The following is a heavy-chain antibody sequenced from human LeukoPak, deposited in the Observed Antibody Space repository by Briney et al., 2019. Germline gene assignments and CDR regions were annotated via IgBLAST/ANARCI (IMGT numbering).Heavy chain of an antibody. J-gene: IGHJ4*02. CDR3: TRDFYGIDY. D-gene: IGHD3-10*01. Sequence: PGGPLRLSCAASGFTFTDYWMHGVRQAPGKGLVWVSRINGDGSGTSYADSVKGRFTISRDNAKNTVYLQMNSLRAEDTAVYYCTRDFYGIDYWGQGTLVTV. CDR2: INGDGSGT. CDR1: GFTFTDYW. V-gene: IGHV3-74*01.